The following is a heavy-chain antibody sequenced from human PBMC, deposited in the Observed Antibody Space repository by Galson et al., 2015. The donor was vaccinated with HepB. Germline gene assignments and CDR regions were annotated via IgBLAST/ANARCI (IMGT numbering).Heavy chain of an antibody. J-gene: IGHJ4*02. CDR1: GYTFTNFA. CDR2: INGGNHNT. D-gene: IGHD3-3*01. CDR3: ARLDDSGYYWDY. V-gene: IGHV1-3*01. Sequence: SAKVSCKASGYTFTNFALHWVRQAPGQRFQWMGWINGGNHNTRYSQRFQDRVTLTSDTSTSMVFLELSSLRSEDTALYYCARLDDSGYYWDYWGQGTLVTVSS.